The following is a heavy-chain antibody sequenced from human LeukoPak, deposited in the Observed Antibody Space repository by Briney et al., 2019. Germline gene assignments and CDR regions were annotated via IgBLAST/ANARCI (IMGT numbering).Heavy chain of an antibody. J-gene: IGHJ4*02. D-gene: IGHD4-17*01. CDR3: ARGLVDYELPKGYIDY. Sequence: SETLSLTCAVSGGSISSGVYSWSWVRQPPGKGLEWIGYIYYGGNTYYNPSLKSRLTISLDTSNNQFSLKLSSVTAADTAVYFCARGLVDYELPKGYIDYWGQGTLVTVSS. CDR1: GGSISSGVYS. CDR2: IYYGGNT. V-gene: IGHV4-30-4*07.